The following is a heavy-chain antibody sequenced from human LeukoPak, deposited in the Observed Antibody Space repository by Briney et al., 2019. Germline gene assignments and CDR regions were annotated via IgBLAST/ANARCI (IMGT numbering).Heavy chain of an antibody. CDR3: ATGIYYYYGMDV. D-gene: IGHD1-1*01. CDR1: GFPFSDYY. Sequence: PGGSLRLSCAASGFPFSDYYMRWIRQAPGKGLGWVSYISSSSSYTNYADSVKGRFTISRDNAKNSLYLQMNSLRAEDTAVYYWATGIYYYYGMDVWGKGTTVTVSS. CDR2: ISSSSSYT. V-gene: IGHV3-11*06. J-gene: IGHJ6*04.